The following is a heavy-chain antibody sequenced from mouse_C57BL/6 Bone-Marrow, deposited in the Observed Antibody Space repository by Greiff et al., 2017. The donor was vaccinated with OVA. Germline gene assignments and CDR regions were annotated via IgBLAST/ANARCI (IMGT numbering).Heavy chain of an antibody. CDR3: ASPFYYGNYPDY. CDR2: IYPRSGNT. Sequence: QVQLQQSGAELARPGASVKLSCKASGYTFTSYGISWVKQRTGQGLEWIGAIYPRSGNTYYNEKFKGKATLTADKSSSTAYMELRSLTSEDSAVYFCASPFYYGNYPDYWGQGTSVTVSS. D-gene: IGHD2-1*01. J-gene: IGHJ4*01. CDR1: GYTFTSYG. V-gene: IGHV1-81*01.